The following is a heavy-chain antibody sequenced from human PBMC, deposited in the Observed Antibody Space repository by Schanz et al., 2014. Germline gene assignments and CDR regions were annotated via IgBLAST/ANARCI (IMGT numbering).Heavy chain of an antibody. Sequence: PGGSLRLSCAASGFTFSAYYMDWVRQAPGKGLEWVSLISDSGDTAYYADSVKGRFTISSDNSKSTLYLQMSSLRAEDTAVYYCARPALWFGDNCFDPWGQGTLVTVSS. V-gene: IGHV3-66*01. CDR3: ARPALWFGDNCFDP. D-gene: IGHD3-10*01. CDR1: GFTFSAYY. CDR2: ISDSGDTA. J-gene: IGHJ5*02.